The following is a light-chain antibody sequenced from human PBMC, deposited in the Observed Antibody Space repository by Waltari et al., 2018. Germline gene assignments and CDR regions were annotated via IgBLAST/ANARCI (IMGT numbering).Light chain of an antibody. J-gene: IGKJ4*01. CDR3: QQYYSLPLT. CDR2: RAS. CDR1: QSLLSRSNNKNY. V-gene: IGKV4-1*01. Sequence: DIVMTQSPDSLAVSLGERATINCKSSQSLLSRSNNKNYLAWYRQKPGQPPKLLIYRASTRESGVPDRFSGSGSGADFTLNISSLQAEDVAVYYCQQYYSLPLTFGGGTKVEI.